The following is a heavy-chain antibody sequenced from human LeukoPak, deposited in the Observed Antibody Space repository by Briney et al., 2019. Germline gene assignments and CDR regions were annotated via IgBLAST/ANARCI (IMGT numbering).Heavy chain of an antibody. D-gene: IGHD2-21*02. Sequence: PGRSLRLSCAASGFTFSSYGMHWDRQVPGKGLEWEAVIWYDGSNKYYADSVKGRFTISRDNSKNTLYLQMNSLRAEDTAVYYCARDMVVTAPWGFDPWGQGTLVTVPS. CDR1: GFTFSSYG. J-gene: IGHJ5*02. CDR3: ARDMVVTAPWGFDP. CDR2: IWYDGSNK. V-gene: IGHV3-33*01.